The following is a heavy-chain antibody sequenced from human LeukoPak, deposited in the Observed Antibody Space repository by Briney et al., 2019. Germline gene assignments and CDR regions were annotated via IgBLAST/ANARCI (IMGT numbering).Heavy chain of an antibody. CDR3: TTDEWS. D-gene: IGHD2-8*01. Sequence: GGSPRLSCAASGFTYTNAWMSWVRQAPGKGLECVGHIKSKGDGGTTEYAAPVKGRFTISRDDSKNTLDLQMNNLKVEDTAIYYCTTDEWSWGQGTLITVSS. V-gene: IGHV3-15*01. CDR2: IKSKGDGGTT. CDR1: GFTYTNAW. J-gene: IGHJ4*02.